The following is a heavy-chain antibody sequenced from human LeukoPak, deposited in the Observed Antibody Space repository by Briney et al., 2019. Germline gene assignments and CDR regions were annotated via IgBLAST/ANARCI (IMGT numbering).Heavy chain of an antibody. Sequence: PSETLSLTCTVSGGSISRYYWSWIRQPPGKGLEWIGYIYYSGSTNFNPSLNSRVTMSVDTSKKQFSLRLSSVTAADTAIYYCARDPVGWGFFDQWGQGNLVTVSP. D-gene: IGHD3-16*01. CDR1: GGSISRYY. CDR2: IYYSGST. J-gene: IGHJ4*02. CDR3: ARDPVGWGFFDQ. V-gene: IGHV4-59*12.